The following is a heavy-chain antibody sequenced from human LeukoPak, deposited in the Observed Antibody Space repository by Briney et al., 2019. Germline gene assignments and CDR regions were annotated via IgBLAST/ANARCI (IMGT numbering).Heavy chain of an antibody. CDR3: ARDRGSYYNWYFDL. D-gene: IGHD1-26*01. Sequence: ASVNVSCKSSGCTFTSYGISWVRQAPGQGLEWMGWINAYNGNTNYAQKLQGRVTMTTDTSTNTAYMELRSLRSDDTAVYYCARDRGSYYNWYFDLWGRGTLVTVSS. V-gene: IGHV1-18*01. CDR2: INAYNGNT. CDR1: GCTFTSYG. J-gene: IGHJ2*01.